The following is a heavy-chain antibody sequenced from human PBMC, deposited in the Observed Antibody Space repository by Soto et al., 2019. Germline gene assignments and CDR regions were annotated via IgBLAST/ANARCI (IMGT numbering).Heavy chain of an antibody. J-gene: IGHJ5*02. CDR3: AKVGRAQGYSSSWFDP. CDR2: ISYDGSNK. Sequence: GGSLRLSCAASGFTFSSYGMHWVRQAPGKGLEWVAVISYDGSNKYYADSVKGRFTISRDNSKSTLYLQMNSLRAEDTAVYYCAKVGRAQGYSSSWFDPWGQGTLVTVSS. D-gene: IGHD6-13*01. V-gene: IGHV3-30*18. CDR1: GFTFSSYG.